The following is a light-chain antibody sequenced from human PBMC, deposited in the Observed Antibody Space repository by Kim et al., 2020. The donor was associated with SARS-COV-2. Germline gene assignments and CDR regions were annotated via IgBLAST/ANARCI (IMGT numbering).Light chain of an antibody. CDR2: RDT. CDR3: QVWDSRTWV. CDR1: NIVTKN. J-gene: IGLJ3*02. V-gene: IGLV3-9*01. Sequence: SYGLTQPLSVSVALGQTARITCGGNNIVTKNVHWYQQKPGQAPVLVMYRDTNRPSGIPERFSGSNSGNTATLTISRAQAGDEADYYCQVWDSRTWVFGGG.